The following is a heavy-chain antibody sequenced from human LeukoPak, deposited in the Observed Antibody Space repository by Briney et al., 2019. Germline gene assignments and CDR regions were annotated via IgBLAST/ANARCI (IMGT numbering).Heavy chain of an antibody. CDR1: GYTFTGYY. J-gene: IGHJ4*02. CDR2: INPNSGGP. Sequence: ASVKVSCKASGYTFTGYYMHWVRQARGQGGEWMGWINPNSGGPNYAQKFQGSVTMTRDTSISTAYMELSRLRSDDTAVYYCARGGQWLVLDYWGQGTLVTVSS. D-gene: IGHD6-19*01. V-gene: IGHV1-2*02. CDR3: ARGGQWLVLDY.